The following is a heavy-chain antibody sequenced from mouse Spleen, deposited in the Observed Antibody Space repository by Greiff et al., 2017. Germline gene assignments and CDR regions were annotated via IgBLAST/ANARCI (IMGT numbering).Heavy chain of an antibody. Sequence: VQLQQSGAELVRPGSSVKISCKASGYAFSSYWMNWVKQRPGQGLEWIGQIYPGDGDTNYNGKFKGKATLTADKSSSTAYMQLSSLTSEDSAVYFCARGEGRDFDYWGQGTTLTVSS. CDR1: GYAFSSYW. J-gene: IGHJ2*01. CDR3: ARGEGRDFDY. CDR2: IYPGDGDT. V-gene: IGHV1-80*01. D-gene: IGHD3-3*01.